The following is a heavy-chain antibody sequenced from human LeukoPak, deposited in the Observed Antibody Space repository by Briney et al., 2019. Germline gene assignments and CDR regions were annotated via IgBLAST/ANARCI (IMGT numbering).Heavy chain of an antibody. CDR3: ARGVKSEVWQAFDI. J-gene: IGHJ3*02. Sequence: PGGSLRLSCAASGFTFSIYWMSWVRQVPGKGLEWVANINQDGSEEYYVDSVKGRFTISRDNAKNSLYLQMNSLRAEDTAVYFCARGVKSEVWQAFDIWGQGTMVTVSS. CDR2: INQDGSEE. CDR1: GFTFSIYW. V-gene: IGHV3-7*04. D-gene: IGHD6-13*01.